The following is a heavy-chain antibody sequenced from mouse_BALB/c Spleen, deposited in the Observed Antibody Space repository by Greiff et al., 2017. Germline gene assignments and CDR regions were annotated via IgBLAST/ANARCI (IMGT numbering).Heavy chain of an antibody. Sequence: EVKLMESGPELVKPGASVKISCKTSGYTFTEYTMHWVKQSHGKSLEWIGGINPNNGGTSYNQKFKGKATLTVDKSSSTAYMELRSLTSEDSAVYYCAREDYRYLYAMDYWGQGTSVTVSS. CDR2: INPNNGGT. V-gene: IGHV1-18*01. D-gene: IGHD2-14*01. CDR1: GYTFTEYT. CDR3: AREDYRYLYAMDY. J-gene: IGHJ4*01.